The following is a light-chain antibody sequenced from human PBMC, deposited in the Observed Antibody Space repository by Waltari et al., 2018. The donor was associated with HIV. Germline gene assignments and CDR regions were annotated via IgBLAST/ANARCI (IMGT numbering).Light chain of an antibody. CDR3: SSYTRRGTVV. CDR1: SSDLGYDDY. CDR2: EVT. Sequence: QSALTQSASVSGSPGQSIVLPCTGSSSDLGYDDYVSWYQQYPGQAPKALIYEVTSRPSGTSSRFSGSKSATTAFLAISKLQTDDEADYFCSSYTRRGTVVFGGGTRLTVL. V-gene: IGLV2-14*01. J-gene: IGLJ2*01.